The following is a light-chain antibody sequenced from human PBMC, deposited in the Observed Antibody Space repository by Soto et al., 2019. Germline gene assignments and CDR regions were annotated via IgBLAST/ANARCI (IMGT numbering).Light chain of an antibody. CDR1: QSISSH. CDR3: QQSYSTPIT. J-gene: IGKJ5*01. CDR2: AAS. Sequence: DIQMTQSPSSLSASVGDRVTITCRASQSISSHLNWYQQKPGKAPKLLIYAASSLQGGVPSRFSGSGSGTDFTLTISSLQPEDFATYYCQQSYSTPITFGQGTRLEIK. V-gene: IGKV1-39*01.